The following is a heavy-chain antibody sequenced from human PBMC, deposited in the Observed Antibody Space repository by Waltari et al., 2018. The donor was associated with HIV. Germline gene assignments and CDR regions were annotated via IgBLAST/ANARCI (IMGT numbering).Heavy chain of an antibody. CDR1: RYPFTTSD. V-gene: IGHV1-8*01. J-gene: IGHJ4*02. D-gene: IGHD6-19*01. CDR3: ARKGGIGSGWYAFDY. Sequence: QVQLLQSGPAVTNPRASVKVSCRAPRYPFTTSDLTCVRLATGQGLEWMGWMNPNSGNTGYSQKCQGRVTMTRNTSINTAYMELSSLRSEDTAVYFCARKGGIGSGWYAFDYWGQGTLVTVSS. CDR2: MNPNSGNT.